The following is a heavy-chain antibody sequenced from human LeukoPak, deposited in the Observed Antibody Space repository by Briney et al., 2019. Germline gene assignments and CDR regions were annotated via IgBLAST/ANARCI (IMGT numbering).Heavy chain of an antibody. Sequence: PGGSLRLSCAASGFTFSSYSMNWVRQAPGKGLEWVLSISSSSSYIYYADSVKGRFTISRDNAKNSLYLQMNSLRAEDTAVYYCARDRGYYDSTFDPWGQGTLVTVSS. D-gene: IGHD3-22*01. CDR3: ARDRGYYDSTFDP. J-gene: IGHJ5*02. CDR2: ISSSSSYI. V-gene: IGHV3-21*01. CDR1: GFTFSSYS.